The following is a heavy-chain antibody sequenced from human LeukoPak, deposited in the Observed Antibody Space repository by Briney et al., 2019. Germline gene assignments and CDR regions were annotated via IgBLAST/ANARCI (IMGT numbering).Heavy chain of an antibody. CDR3: ARDPKGGFSYGWGAFDI. CDR1: GFTFSSCA. Sequence: PGRSLRLSCAASGFTFSSCAMHWVRQAPGEGLEWVALISYDGSNKYYADSVKGRSTIPRDNSKNTLYLQMNSLRAEDTAVYYCARDPKGGFSYGWGAFDIWGQGTMVTVSS. CDR2: ISYDGSNK. D-gene: IGHD5-18*01. J-gene: IGHJ3*02. V-gene: IGHV3-30-3*01.